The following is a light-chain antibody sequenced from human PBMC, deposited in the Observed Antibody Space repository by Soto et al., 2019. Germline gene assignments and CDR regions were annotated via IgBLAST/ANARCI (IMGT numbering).Light chain of an antibody. J-gene: IGKJ2*01. Sequence: DIQMTQSPSSLSASVGDRVTITFRASQRISNSVNLYQQKQRKAPDLVIYAASNLQSGVPSRFSASGSGTDFTITISSLQPEDFENYYCQQSYGSPQMYTFERGTKLEFK. CDR1: QRISNS. CDR3: QQSYGSPQMYT. CDR2: AAS. V-gene: IGKV1-39*01.